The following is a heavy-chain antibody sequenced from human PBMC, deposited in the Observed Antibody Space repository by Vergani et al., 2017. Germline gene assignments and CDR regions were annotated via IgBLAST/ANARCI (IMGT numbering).Heavy chain of an antibody. J-gene: IGHJ4*02. CDR2: VNQRGTA. Sequence: QVQLQQWGAGLLKPSETLSLTCAVYGGSFSNYFWSWVRQPPGQGLEWIGEVNQRGTANYNPSLKSRVTISTDASKNHFPLKLSSVTAADTAVYYCARGFRGLTGYYFRYFDNWGQGALVAVSS. V-gene: IGHV4-34*01. D-gene: IGHD3-22*01. CDR3: ARGFRGLTGYYFRYFDN. CDR1: GGSFSNYF.